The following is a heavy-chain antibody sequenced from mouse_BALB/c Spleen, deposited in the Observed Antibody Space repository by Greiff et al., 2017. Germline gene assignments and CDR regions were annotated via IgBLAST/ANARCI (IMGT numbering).Heavy chain of an antibody. CDR2: IYPGDGDT. Sequence: QVQLQQSGAELARPGASVKLSCKASGYTFTSYWMQWVKQRPGQGLEWIGAIYPGDGDTRYTQKFKGKATLTADKSSSTAYMQLSSLASEDSAVYYCAREGVMITTWAMDYWGQGTSVTVSS. CDR3: AREGVMITTWAMDY. CDR1: GYTFTSYW. J-gene: IGHJ4*01. V-gene: IGHV1-87*01. D-gene: IGHD2-4*01.